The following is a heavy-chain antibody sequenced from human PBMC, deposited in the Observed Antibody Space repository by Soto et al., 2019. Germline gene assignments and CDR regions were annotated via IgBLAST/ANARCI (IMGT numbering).Heavy chain of an antibody. D-gene: IGHD3-10*01. V-gene: IGHV6-1*01. J-gene: IGHJ6*02. CDR3: TGITWFRGMDV. CDR2: TYYKSKWDN. Sequence: SQTLSLTCVISGDSVSSNSAGWNWIRQSPSRGLEWLGRTYYKSKWDNDYALSVKSRITINPDTSKNQFSLHLYSVTPEDTAVYYCTGITWFRGMDVWGQGTPVTVSS. CDR1: GDSVSSNSAG.